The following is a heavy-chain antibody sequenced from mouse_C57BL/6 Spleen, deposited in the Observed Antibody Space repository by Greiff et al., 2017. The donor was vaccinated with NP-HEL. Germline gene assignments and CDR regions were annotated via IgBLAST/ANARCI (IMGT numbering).Heavy chain of an antibody. CDR2: ISDGGSYT. CDR1: GFTFSSYA. V-gene: IGHV5-4*03. J-gene: IGHJ2*01. D-gene: IGHD4-1*01. CDR3: ARGSNWDYFDY. Sequence: EVKLVESGGGLVKPGGSLKLSCAASGFTFSSYAMSWVRQTPEKRLEWVATISDGGSYTYYPDNVKGRCTISRDNAKNNLYLQMSHLKSEDTAMYYCARGSNWDYFDYWGQGTTLTVSS.